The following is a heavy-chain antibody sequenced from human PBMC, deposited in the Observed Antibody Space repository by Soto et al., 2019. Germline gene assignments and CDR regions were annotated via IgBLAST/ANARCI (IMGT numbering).Heavy chain of an antibody. CDR1: GGSFSGNY. D-gene: IGHD2-15*01. V-gene: IGHV4-34*12. Sequence: SATLPLTCAGYGGSFSGNYWTWIRQPPGQGLEWIGEIIHTGSTNYNPSLESRVTMSVDTSKKQFSLNLSSVTAADTAVYHCARSRIPFSCDLESWGQGTVVTVSS. CDR3: ARSRIPFSCDLES. J-gene: IGHJ3*02. CDR2: IIHTGST.